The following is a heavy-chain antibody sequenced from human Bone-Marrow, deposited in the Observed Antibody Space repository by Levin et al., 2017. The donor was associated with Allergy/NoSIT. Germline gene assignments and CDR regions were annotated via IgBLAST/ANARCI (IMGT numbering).Heavy chain of an antibody. CDR1: GYILTTYY. Sequence: EASVKVSCQASGYILTTYYIHWVRQAPGQGLEWMGRIDPNSGGTNLAQKFQGRVTMTRDTSIGTAYMELSSLRSDDTAVYFCARGSGERSPYPMDVWGPGSTVTVSS. D-gene: IGHD6-25*01. CDR2: IDPNSGGT. CDR3: ARGSGERSPYPMDV. V-gene: IGHV1-2*06. J-gene: IGHJ6*02.